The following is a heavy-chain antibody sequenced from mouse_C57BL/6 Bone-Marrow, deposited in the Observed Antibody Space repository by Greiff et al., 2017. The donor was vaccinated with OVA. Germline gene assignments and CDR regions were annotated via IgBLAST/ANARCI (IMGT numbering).Heavy chain of an antibody. CDR2: IYPGSGST. D-gene: IGHD1-1*01. Sequence: QVQLQQSGAELVKPGASVKMSCKASGYTFTSYWITWVKQRPGQGLEWIGDIYPGSGSTNYNEKFKSKATLTVDTSSSTAYMELHSLTSEDSAVYFCARLGLFSAWFAYWGQGTLVTVSA. J-gene: IGHJ3*01. CDR3: ARLGLFSAWFAY. V-gene: IGHV1-55*01. CDR1: GYTFTSYW.